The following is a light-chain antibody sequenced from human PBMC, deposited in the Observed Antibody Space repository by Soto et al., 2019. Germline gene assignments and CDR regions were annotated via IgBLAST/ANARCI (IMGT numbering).Light chain of an antibody. J-gene: IGLJ2*01. CDR1: SSDVGAYNY. CDR3: SSYAGNKIL. Sequence: QSALTQPPSASGSPGQSVTISCTGTSSDVGAYNYVSWYQQHPGKAPKLMIYEVTKRPSGVPGRFSGSKSGNTASLTVSGLQAEDEADYYCSSYAGNKILFGGGTKLTVL. CDR2: EVT. V-gene: IGLV2-8*01.